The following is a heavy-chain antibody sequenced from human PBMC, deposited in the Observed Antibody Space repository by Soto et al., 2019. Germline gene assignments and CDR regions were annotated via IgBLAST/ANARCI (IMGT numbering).Heavy chain of an antibody. CDR3: ASDWHGDAYY. CDR1: GYTFTSYG. CDR2: ISAYNGST. V-gene: IGHV1-18*01. D-gene: IGHD4-17*01. J-gene: IGHJ4*02. Sequence: QVQLVQSGAEVKKPGASVKVSCKASGYTFTSYGITWLRQAPGQGLEWMGWISAYNGSTNYAQMLQGRVTMTTDTSIRTAYRELRSLASDDTAGCYCASDWHGDAYYCGQGTLATVAS.